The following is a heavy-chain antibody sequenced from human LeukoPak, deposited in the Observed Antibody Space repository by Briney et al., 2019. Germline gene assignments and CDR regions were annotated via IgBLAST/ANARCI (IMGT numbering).Heavy chain of an antibody. V-gene: IGHV3-7*01. CDR3: ARARAQTFSFDSSGYYLDY. J-gene: IGHJ4*02. Sequence: PGGSLRLSCAASGFTFSSYWMSWVRQAPGKGLEWVANIKQDGSEKYYVDSVKGRFTISRDNAKNSLSLQMNTLRAEDTAVFYCARARAQTFSFDSSGYYLDYWGQGALVTVSS. CDR1: GFTFSSYW. D-gene: IGHD3-22*01. CDR2: IKQDGSEK.